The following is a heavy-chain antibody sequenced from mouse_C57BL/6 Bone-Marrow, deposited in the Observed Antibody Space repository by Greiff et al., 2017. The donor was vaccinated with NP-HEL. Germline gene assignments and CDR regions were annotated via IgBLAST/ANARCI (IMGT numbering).Heavy chain of an antibody. V-gene: IGHV1-81*01. D-gene: IGHD1-1*01. CDR3: ARWYGSSSAWFAY. CDR2: IYPRSGNT. Sequence: VQLQQSGAELARPGASVKLSCKASGYTFTSYGISWVKQRTGQGLEWIGEIYPRSGNTYYNEKFKGKATLTADKSSSTAYMELRSLTSEDSAVYFFARWYGSSSAWFAYWGQGTLVTVSA. CDR1: GYTFTSYG. J-gene: IGHJ3*01.